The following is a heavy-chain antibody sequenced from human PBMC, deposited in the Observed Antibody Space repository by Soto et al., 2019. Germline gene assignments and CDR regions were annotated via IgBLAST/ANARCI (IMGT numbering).Heavy chain of an antibody. V-gene: IGHV1-69*13. D-gene: IGHD3-3*01. Sequence: SLKVSCKASGGTFSSYAISWVRQAPGQGLEWMGGIIPIFGTANYAQKFQGRVTITADESTSTAYMELSSLRSEDTAVYYCARTAYYDFWSGYRMYYFDYWGQGTLVTVSP. CDR3: ARTAYYDFWSGYRMYYFDY. CDR1: GGTFSSYA. J-gene: IGHJ4*02. CDR2: IIPIFGTA.